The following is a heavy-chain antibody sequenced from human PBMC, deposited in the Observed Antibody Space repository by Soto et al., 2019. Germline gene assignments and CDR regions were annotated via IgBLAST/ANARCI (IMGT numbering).Heavy chain of an antibody. V-gene: IGHV1-2*02. CDR1: GYPVTAYY. CDR3: ARGGGVGVAGSAAFDM. J-gene: IGHJ3*02. Sequence: QLHLVQSGAVVKKPGASVTVSCSASGYPVTAYYMHWVRQAPGRGLEWMGGINPATGAAKYTQTFQGRVTLPRDTSTSTVLMELSGLTSEATAVFYCARGGGVGVAGSAAFDMWGQGTLVTVSS. CDR2: INPATGAA. D-gene: IGHD3-3*01.